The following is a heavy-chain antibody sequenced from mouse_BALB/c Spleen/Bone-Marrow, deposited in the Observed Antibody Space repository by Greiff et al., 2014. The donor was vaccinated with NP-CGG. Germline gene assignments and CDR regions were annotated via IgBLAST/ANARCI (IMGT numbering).Heavy chain of an antibody. V-gene: IGHV1-26*01. Sequence: VQLQQSGPELVKPGASMKISCKASGYSFTGYYMHWMKQSHGKNLEWIGLINPFNGGTDYNQKFKGKATLTVDKSSGTAYMELLSLTSEDSAVYYCARRGVHYGYDGCYFDDWGQGTTLTVSS. CDR1: GYSFTGYY. D-gene: IGHD2-2*01. CDR3: ARRGVHYGYDGCYFDD. CDR2: INPFNGGT. J-gene: IGHJ2*01.